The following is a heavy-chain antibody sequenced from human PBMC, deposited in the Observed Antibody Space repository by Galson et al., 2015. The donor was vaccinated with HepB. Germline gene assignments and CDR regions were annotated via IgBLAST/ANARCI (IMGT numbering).Heavy chain of an antibody. D-gene: IGHD6-19*01. CDR3: AKARSSGWGDYFDY. Sequence: SLRLSCAASGFTFSSYGMHWVRQAPGKGLEWVAVISYDGSNKYYADSVKGRFTISRDNSKNTLYLQMNSLRAEDTAVYYCAKARSSGWGDYFDYWGQGTLVTVSS. J-gene: IGHJ4*02. V-gene: IGHV3-30*18. CDR1: GFTFSSYG. CDR2: ISYDGSNK.